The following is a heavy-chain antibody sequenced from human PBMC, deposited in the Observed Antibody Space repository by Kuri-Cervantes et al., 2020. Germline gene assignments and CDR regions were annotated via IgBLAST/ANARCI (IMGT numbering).Heavy chain of an antibody. Sequence: GGSLRLSCAASGFTFSSFSMNWVRRAPGKGLEWLSYIGSNSDSIYYADSVKGRFTISRDNAENSLYLQMNSLRAEDTAVYYCARGGGYDFWSGYYNWGQGTLVTVSS. CDR3: ARGGGYDFWSGYYN. V-gene: IGHV3-48*01. D-gene: IGHD3-3*01. J-gene: IGHJ4*02. CDR2: IGSNSDSI. CDR1: GFTFSSFS.